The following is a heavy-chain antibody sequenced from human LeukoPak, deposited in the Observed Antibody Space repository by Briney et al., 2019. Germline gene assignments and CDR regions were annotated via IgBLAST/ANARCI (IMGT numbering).Heavy chain of an antibody. CDR2: INYDGSNK. Sequence: PGRSLRLSCAASGFTFSTYGMHWVRQAPGKGLEWVAVINYDGSNKNYADSVKGRFTISRDNSKNTLYLQMNSLRVEDTAVYYCARALSTGGRIDYWGQGTLVTVSS. V-gene: IGHV3-33*01. CDR1: GFTFSTYG. D-gene: IGHD2-8*02. CDR3: ARALSTGGRIDY. J-gene: IGHJ4*02.